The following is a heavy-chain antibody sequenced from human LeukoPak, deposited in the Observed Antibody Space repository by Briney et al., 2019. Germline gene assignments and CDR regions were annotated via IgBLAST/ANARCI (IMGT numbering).Heavy chain of an antibody. CDR1: GFTPSDYG. V-gene: IGHV3-49*03. CDR3: SRVPIRTVTWIVVLRGHDVFDV. Sequence: GGSLRLSCTASGFTPSDYGMTWFRQAPGKGLEWVGRIRSKAYGGSTEYAASVQGRFTISRDDSKSVAYLHMDSLTVEDTAVYYCSRVPIRTVTWIVVLRGHDVFDVWGQGTVVTVSS. CDR2: IRSKAYGGST. D-gene: IGHD3-22*01. J-gene: IGHJ3*01.